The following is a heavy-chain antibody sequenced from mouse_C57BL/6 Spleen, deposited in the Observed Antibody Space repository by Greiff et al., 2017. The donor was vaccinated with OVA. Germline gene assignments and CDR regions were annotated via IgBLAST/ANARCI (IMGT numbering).Heavy chain of an antibody. J-gene: IGHJ4*01. D-gene: IGHD2-5*01. CDR1: GYTFTSYW. CDR2: IDPNSGGT. V-gene: IGHV1-72*01. CDR3: ARMIDYSNYPRDY. Sequence: QVQLKQPGAELVKPGASVKLSCKASGYTFTSYWMHWVKQRPGRGLEWIGRIDPNSGGTKYNEKFKSKATLTVDKPSSTAYMQLSSLTSEDSAVYYGARMIDYSNYPRDYWGQGTSVTVSS.